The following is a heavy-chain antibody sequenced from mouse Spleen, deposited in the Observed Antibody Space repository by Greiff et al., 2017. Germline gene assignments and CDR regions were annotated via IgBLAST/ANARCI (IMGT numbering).Heavy chain of an antibody. CDR1: GYTFTSYD. Sequence: QVQLKQSGPELVKPGASVKLSCKASGYTFTSYDINWVKQRPGKGLEWIGWIYPRDGSTKYNEKFKGKATLTVDTSSSTTYMELHSLTSEDSAVYFCARNYGNCPCYFDYWGQSTTLTVSS. CDR2: IYPRDGST. J-gene: IGHJ2*01. D-gene: IGHD2-1*01. CDR3: ARNYGNCPCYFDY. V-gene: IGHV1-85*01.